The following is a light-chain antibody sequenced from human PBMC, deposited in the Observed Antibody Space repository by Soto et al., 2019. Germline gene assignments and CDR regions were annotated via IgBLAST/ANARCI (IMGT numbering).Light chain of an antibody. CDR1: NIGGKN. Sequence: SYALTQPLSVSVALGQTARLTCGGNNIGGKNVHWYQLNPGQAPVLVIYRDFNRPSGIPERFSGSNSGNTATLAISGAQAEDDADYYCQVWDSSTVVFGGGTKLTVL. CDR3: QVWDSSTVV. J-gene: IGLJ3*02. V-gene: IGLV3-9*01. CDR2: RDF.